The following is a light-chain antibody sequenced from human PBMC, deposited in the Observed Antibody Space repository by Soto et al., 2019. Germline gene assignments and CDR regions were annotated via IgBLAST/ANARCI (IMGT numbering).Light chain of an antibody. J-gene: IGKJ2*01. CDR3: KHYNDWPYT. CDR2: GAS. V-gene: IGKV3-15*01. Sequence: EIVMTQSPATLSVSPGERFTLSCRASQSVNSNLAWYQQKPGQAPRLLIHGASTRDTGIAARFSGSVSGTEFTLTISSLQSEDYAIYYCKHYNDWPYTFGQGTKVEI. CDR1: QSVNSN.